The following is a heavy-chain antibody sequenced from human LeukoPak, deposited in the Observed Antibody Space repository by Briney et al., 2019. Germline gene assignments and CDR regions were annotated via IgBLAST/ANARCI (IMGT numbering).Heavy chain of an antibody. CDR1: GFTFSSYG. Sequence: PGGSLRLSCAASGFTFSSYGMHWVRQAPGKGLEWVAVIWYDGSNKYYADSVKGRFTISRDNSKNTLYLQMNSLRAEDTAVYYCARSSHPSGSSSWDIPAFDYWGQGTLVTVSS. J-gene: IGHJ4*02. CDR3: ARSSHPSGSSSWDIPAFDY. V-gene: IGHV3-33*01. D-gene: IGHD6-13*01. CDR2: IWYDGSNK.